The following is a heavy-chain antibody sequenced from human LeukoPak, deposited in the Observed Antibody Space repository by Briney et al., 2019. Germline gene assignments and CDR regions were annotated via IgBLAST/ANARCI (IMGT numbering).Heavy chain of an antibody. V-gene: IGHV1-18*01. D-gene: IGHD1-26*01. Sequence: ASVKVSCKASGFTFTSHDYNWVRQATGQGLEWMGWISAYNGNTKYAQRFQGRVTMTTDTSTSTAYMELRSLISEDTAVYFCARGIVGATALMDVWGQGNTVTVSS. CDR2: ISAYNGNT. CDR3: ARGIVGATALMDV. J-gene: IGHJ6*02. CDR1: GFTFTSHD.